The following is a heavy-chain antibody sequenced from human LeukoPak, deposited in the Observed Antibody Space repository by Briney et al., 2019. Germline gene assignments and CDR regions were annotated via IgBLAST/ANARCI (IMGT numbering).Heavy chain of an antibody. CDR2: ISSSSSYI. D-gene: IGHD3-10*01. Sequence: GGSLRLSCAASGFTFSSYSMNWVRQAPGKGLEWVSSISSSSSYIYYADSVKGRFTNSRDNAKNSLYLQMNSLRAEDTAVYYCARETTSYGSGSATFDYWGQGTLVTVSS. CDR1: GFTFSSYS. CDR3: ARETTSYGSGSATFDY. V-gene: IGHV3-21*01. J-gene: IGHJ4*02.